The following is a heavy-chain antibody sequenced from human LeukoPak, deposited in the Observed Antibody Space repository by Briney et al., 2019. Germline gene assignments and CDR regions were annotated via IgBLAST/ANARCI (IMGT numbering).Heavy chain of an antibody. CDR1: GYTFTGYY. D-gene: IGHD2-2*02. Sequence: GASVKVSCKASGYTFTGYYMHWVRQAPGQGLEWMGWINPNSGGTNYAQKFQGRVTMARDTSISTAHMELSRLRSDDTAVYYCARESYCSSTSCYNEIDYWGQGTLVTVSS. J-gene: IGHJ4*02. V-gene: IGHV1-2*02. CDR3: ARESYCSSTSCYNEIDY. CDR2: INPNSGGT.